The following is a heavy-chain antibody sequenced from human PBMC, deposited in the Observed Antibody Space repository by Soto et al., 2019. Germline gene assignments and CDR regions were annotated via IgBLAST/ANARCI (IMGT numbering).Heavy chain of an antibody. V-gene: IGHV4-59*08. CDR3: ARQGFGPLHGLVDV. CDR1: GGSISSYY. D-gene: IGHD3-10*01. CDR2: VHHSWGS. J-gene: IGHJ6*02. Sequence: QVQLQESDPGLVKPSETMSLSCTVSGGSISSYYWSWFRQSPGKRMEWIGYVHHSWGSSYNPSLQRRVAISRDTSKSQFSLKVTSVTATDTAVYYCARQGFGPLHGLVDVWGQGTTVTVSS.